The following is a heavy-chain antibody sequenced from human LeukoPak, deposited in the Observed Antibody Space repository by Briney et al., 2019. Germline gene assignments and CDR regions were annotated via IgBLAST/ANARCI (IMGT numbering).Heavy chain of an antibody. Sequence: PGGSLRLSCAASGFTFSSYGMSWVRQAPGKGLEWVSATSGSGGSTYYADSVKGWFTISRDNSKNTLYLQMNSLRAEDTAVYYCAKVGRVLRYFDWPYYMDVWGKGTTVTISS. D-gene: IGHD3-9*01. CDR1: GFTFSSYG. V-gene: IGHV3-23*01. CDR2: TSGSGGST. J-gene: IGHJ6*03. CDR3: AKVGRVLRYFDWPYYMDV.